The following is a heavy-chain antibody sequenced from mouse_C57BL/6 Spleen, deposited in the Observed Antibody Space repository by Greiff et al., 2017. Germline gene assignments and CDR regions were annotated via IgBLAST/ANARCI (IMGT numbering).Heavy chain of an antibody. V-gene: IGHV1-69*01. Sequence: QVQLQQPGAELVMPGASVKLSCKASGYTFTSYWMHWVKQRPGQGLEWIGELDPSDSYTNYNQKFKGKSTLTVDKSSSTAYMQLSSLTSEDSAVYYCARQITAVVVEGFFDYWGQGTTLTVAS. D-gene: IGHD1-1*01. CDR3: ARQITAVVVEGFFDY. J-gene: IGHJ2*01. CDR1: GYTFTSYW. CDR2: LDPSDSYT.